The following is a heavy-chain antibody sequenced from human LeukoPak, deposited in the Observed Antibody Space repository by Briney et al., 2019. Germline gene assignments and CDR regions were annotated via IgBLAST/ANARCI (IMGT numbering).Heavy chain of an antibody. CDR3: ARDRADYYYDSSGYFYYFDY. CDR2: ISYDGSNK. J-gene: IGHJ4*02. CDR1: GFTFSSYG. D-gene: IGHD3-22*01. V-gene: IGHV3-30*03. Sequence: GGSLRLSCAASGFTFSSYGMHWVRQAPGKGLEWVAVISYDGSNKYYADSVKGRFTISRDNSKNTLYLQMNSLRAEDTAVYYCARDRADYYYDSSGYFYYFDYWGQGTLVTVSS.